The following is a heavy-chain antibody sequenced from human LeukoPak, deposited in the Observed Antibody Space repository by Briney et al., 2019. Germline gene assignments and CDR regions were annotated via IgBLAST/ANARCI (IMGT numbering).Heavy chain of an antibody. CDR1: GFTVSSSY. CDR2: FYRGDST. CDR3: AKWKYSNSGIDDY. J-gene: IGHJ4*02. V-gene: IGHV3-53*01. D-gene: IGHD6-6*01. Sequence: PGGSLRLSCAASGFTVSSSYMYWVRQAPGKGLEWVSFFYRGDSTYYAESVRGRFTISRDNSKNTLYLLMNSLIPEDTAVYYCAKWKYSNSGIDDYWGQGTLVTVSS.